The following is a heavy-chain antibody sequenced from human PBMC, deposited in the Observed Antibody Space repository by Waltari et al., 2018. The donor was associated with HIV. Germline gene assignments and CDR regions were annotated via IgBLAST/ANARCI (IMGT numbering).Heavy chain of an antibody. V-gene: IGHV3-23*01. CDR3: VKDSGRAADVFDL. Sequence: QLLESGGGLVEPGGSLRLSCAASGFIFTDFSMVWVRQAPGKGLEWVSAIRGGGETFYADSVKGRFTISRDNSNNTLYLQMNSLRADDAAVYYCVKDSGRAADVFDLWGQGTMVTVSS. CDR1: GFIFTDFS. D-gene: IGHD3-10*01. CDR2: IRGGGET. J-gene: IGHJ3*01.